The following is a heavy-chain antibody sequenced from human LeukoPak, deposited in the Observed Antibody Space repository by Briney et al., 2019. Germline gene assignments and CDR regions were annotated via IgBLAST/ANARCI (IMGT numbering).Heavy chain of an antibody. CDR1: GFTVSSSY. J-gene: IGHJ5*02. CDR3: ARGTGYSSPDWFDP. Sequence: GGSLRLSCAASGFTVSSSYMSWVRQAPGKGLEWVSVIYSGGSTYYADSVKGRFTISRDNSKNTLYLQMNSLRAEDTAVYYCARGTGYSSPDWFDPWGQGTLVTVSS. CDR2: IYSGGST. D-gene: IGHD6-13*01. V-gene: IGHV3-53*01.